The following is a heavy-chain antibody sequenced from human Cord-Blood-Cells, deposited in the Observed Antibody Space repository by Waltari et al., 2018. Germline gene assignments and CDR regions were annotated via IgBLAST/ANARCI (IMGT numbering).Heavy chain of an antibody. V-gene: IGHV4-34*01. D-gene: IGHD6-6*01. CDR3: ARDERLSSSFDY. CDR1: GGSFSGSY. CDR2: INHSGIT. Sequence: QVQLQQWGAGLLQPSETLSLTCAVYGGSFSGSYWSWTRQPPGKGLEWLGEINHSGITNYNPSLKSRVTISVDTSKNQFSLKLSSVTAADTAVYYCARDERLSSSFDYWGQGTLVTVSS. J-gene: IGHJ4*02.